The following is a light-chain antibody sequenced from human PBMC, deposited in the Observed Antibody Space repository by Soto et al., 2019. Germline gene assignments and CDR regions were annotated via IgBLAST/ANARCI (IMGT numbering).Light chain of an antibody. J-gene: IGLJ2*01. V-gene: IGLV1-51*01. Sequence: QSVMTQPPSVSAAPGQKVTISCSGSSSNIGGNSVSWYQQLPGTAPKLLIYDDNKRPSGIPDRFSGSKSGNTAALTVSGLQAEDEAVYYCSSYAGSLVVFGGGTKLTVL. CDR1: SSNIGGNS. CDR3: SSYAGSLVV. CDR2: DDN.